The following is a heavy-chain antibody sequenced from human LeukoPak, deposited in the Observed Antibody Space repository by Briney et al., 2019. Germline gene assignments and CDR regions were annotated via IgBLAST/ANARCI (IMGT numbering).Heavy chain of an antibody. J-gene: IGHJ4*02. V-gene: IGHV3-48*01. Sequence: GSLRLSCAASGFTFSSYSIYWVRQAPGKGLEWVSYISSSSSTIYYVDSVKGRFTISRDNAKNSLYLQMNSLRAEDTAVYYCARYLITGSTPGLEYLGQGTLVTVSS. CDR1: GFTFSSYS. CDR3: ARYLITGSTPGLEY. D-gene: IGHD1-7*01. CDR2: ISSSSSTI.